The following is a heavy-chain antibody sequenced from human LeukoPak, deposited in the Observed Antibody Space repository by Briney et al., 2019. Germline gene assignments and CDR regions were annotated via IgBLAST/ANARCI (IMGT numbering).Heavy chain of an antibody. J-gene: IGHJ6*03. CDR2: INHSGST. Sequence: SETLSLTCAVYGGSFSGYYWSWIRQPPGKGLEWIGEINHSGSTNYNPSLKSRVTISVDTSKNQFSLKLSSVTAADTAVYYCAREYRAYYYYYMDVWGKGTTVTVPS. D-gene: IGHD1-26*01. V-gene: IGHV4-34*01. CDR1: GGSFSGYY. CDR3: AREYRAYYYYYMDV.